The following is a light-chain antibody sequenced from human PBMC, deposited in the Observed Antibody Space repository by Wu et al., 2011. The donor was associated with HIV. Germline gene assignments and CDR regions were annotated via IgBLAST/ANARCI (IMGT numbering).Light chain of an antibody. J-gene: IGKJ4*01. CDR3: QQYGSSPET. CDR1: QSVTSY. CDR2: GAS. V-gene: IGKV3-20*01. Sequence: EIVLTQSPGTLSLSPGERATLSCRASQSVTSYLAWYQQRPGQAPRLLIYGASTRATGTPYRFFGSGSETDFTLTITRLEPEDFAVYYCQQYGSSPETFGGGTKGGDQ.